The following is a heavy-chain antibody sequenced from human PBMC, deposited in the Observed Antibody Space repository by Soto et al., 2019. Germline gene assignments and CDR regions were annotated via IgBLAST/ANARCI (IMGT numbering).Heavy chain of an antibody. V-gene: IGHV3-23*01. D-gene: IGHD5-18*01. Sequence: GGSLRLSCAASGFTFSRYAMNWVRQAPGRGLQWISGISVSGDNTSYVESVRGRFTVYRDNSKNTLYLQMNNLRAEDTALYYCATDGKMTQKVWLRAGYCMDVWCPGTSVTVSS. CDR1: GFTFSRYA. CDR3: ATDGKMTQKVWLRAGYCMDV. CDR2: ISVSGDNT. J-gene: IGHJ6*02.